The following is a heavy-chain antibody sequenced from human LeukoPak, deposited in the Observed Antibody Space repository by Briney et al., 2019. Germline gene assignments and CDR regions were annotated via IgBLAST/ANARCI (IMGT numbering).Heavy chain of an antibody. V-gene: IGHV3-21*01. J-gene: IGHJ6*02. D-gene: IGHD2-15*01. CDR1: GFTFSSYS. CDR2: ISSSSRYI. Sequence: GGSLRLSCAASGFTFSSYSMNWVRQAPGRGLEWVSSISSSSRYIYYADSVKGRFTMSGDSAKNSLYLQMNSLRAEDTAVYYCARGRYCSGGSCFSSYYYYYGMDVWGQGTTVTVSS. CDR3: ARGRYCSGGSCFSSYYYYYGMDV.